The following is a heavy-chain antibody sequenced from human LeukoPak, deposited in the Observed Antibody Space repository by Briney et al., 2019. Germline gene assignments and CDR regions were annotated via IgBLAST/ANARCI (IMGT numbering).Heavy chain of an antibody. J-gene: IGHJ3*02. Sequence: SQTLSLTCTVSGGSISSGDYYWSWIRQPPGKGLEWIGYIYYSESTYYNPSLKSRVTISVDTPKNQFSLKLSSVTAADTAVYYCARDDYGDYGAFDIWGQGTMVTVSS. CDR1: GGSISSGDYY. V-gene: IGHV4-30-4*01. CDR3: ARDDYGDYGAFDI. D-gene: IGHD4-17*01. CDR2: IYYSEST.